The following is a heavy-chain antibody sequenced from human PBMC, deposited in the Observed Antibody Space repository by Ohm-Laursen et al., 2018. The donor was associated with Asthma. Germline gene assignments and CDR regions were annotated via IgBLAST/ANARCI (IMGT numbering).Heavy chain of an antibody. Sequence: TLSLTCTVSGGSIGSDDYCWSWIRQAPGKGLEGNGYFYYSGSTYYNPSLKSRVTISVDTSKNQFSLKLSSVTAADTAVYYCARSGVVVAATLSVWFDPWGQGTLVTVSS. CDR2: FYYSGST. J-gene: IGHJ5*02. D-gene: IGHD2-15*01. V-gene: IGHV4-30-4*01. CDR3: ARSGVVVAATLSVWFDP. CDR1: GGSIGSDDYC.